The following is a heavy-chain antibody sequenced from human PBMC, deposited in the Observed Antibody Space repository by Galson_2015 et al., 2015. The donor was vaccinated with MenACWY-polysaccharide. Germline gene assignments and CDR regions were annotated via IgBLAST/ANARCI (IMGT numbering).Heavy chain of an antibody. CDR2: IGSSSSNT. D-gene: IGHD3-10*01. V-gene: IGHV3-23*01. J-gene: IGHJ4*02. CDR1: GFTFSNYA. CDR3: AGVRDSPGKDQFDY. Sequence: SLRLSCAASGFTFSNYAMSWVRQAPGKGLEWVSTIGSSSSNTYYADSVKGQFTISRDNSKNTLSLQMNSLRAEDTAVDYCAGVRDSPGKDQFDYWGQGTLVAVSS.